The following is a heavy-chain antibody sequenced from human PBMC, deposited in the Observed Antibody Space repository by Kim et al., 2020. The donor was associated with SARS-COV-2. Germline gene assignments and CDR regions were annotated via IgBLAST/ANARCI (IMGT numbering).Heavy chain of an antibody. CDR2: IRSKANSYAT. Sequence: GGSMRLSCAASGFTFSDSPMHWVRQASGKGLEWVGRIRSKANSYATAYAASVSGRFIISRDDSKNTAYLQMNSLKTEDTAVYYCTRIPGTPFAFWDAFDIWGQGTMVTVSS. J-gene: IGHJ3*02. CDR3: TRIPGTPFAFWDAFDI. D-gene: IGHD1-1*01. CDR1: GFTFSDSP. V-gene: IGHV3-73*01.